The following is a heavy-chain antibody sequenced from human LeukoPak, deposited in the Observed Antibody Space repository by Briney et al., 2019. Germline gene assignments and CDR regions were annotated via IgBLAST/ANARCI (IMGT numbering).Heavy chain of an antibody. CDR1: GGSISSGGYY. D-gene: IGHD3-3*01. CDR3: ARAPFYDSHFDY. J-gene: IGHJ4*02. Sequence: PSETLSLTCTVSGGSISSGGYYWRWIRQPPGKGLEWIGYIYHSGSTYYNPSLKSRVTISVDRSKNQFSLKLSSVTAADTAVYYCARAPFYDSHFDYWGQGTLVTVSS. V-gene: IGHV4-30-2*01. CDR2: IYHSGST.